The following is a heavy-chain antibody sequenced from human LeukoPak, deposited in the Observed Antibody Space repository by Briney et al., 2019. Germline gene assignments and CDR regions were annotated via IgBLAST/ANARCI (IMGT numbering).Heavy chain of an antibody. CDR3: VRDGYYGSGSPGWFGP. CDR2: INHRGST. D-gene: IGHD3-10*01. J-gene: IGHJ5*02. CDR1: GGSFSVYY. V-gene: IGHV4-34*01. Sequence: SETLSLTFAGYGGSFSVYYCSLIRQPPGKGLEWIGEINHRGSTNYNPSLKSRVTISINTSKKQFSLKLNSMTAEDTAMYYCVRDGYYGSGSPGWFGPWGPGTLVIVSA.